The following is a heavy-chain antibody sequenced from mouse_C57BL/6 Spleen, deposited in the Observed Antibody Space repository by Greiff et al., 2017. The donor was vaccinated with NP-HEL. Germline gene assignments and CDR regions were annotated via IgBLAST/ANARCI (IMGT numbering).Heavy chain of an antibody. J-gene: IGHJ1*03. CDR1: GYTFTSYW. D-gene: IGHD2-3*01. CDR2: IHPNSGST. Sequence: QVQLQQPGAELVKPGASVKLSCKASGYTFTSYWMHWVKQRPGQGLEWIGMIHPNSGSTNYNEKFKSKATLTVDKSSSTAYMQLSSLTSEDSAVYYCARFYDGYYPWYFDVWGTGTTVTVSS. CDR3: ARFYDGYYPWYFDV. V-gene: IGHV1-64*01.